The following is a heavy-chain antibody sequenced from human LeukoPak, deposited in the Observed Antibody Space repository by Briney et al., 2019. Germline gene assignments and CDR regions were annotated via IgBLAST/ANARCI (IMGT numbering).Heavy chain of an antibody. CDR2: ISAYNGNT. J-gene: IGHJ3*02. CDR3: ARDYGYCSSTSCHDYNAFDI. Sequence: ASVKVSCTASGYTFTSYGISWVRQAPGQGLEWMGWISAYNGNTNYAQKLQGRVTMTTDTSTSTAYMELRSLRSDDTAVYYCARDYGYCSSTSCHDYNAFDIWGQGTMVTVSS. V-gene: IGHV1-18*01. CDR1: GYTFTSYG. D-gene: IGHD2-2*01.